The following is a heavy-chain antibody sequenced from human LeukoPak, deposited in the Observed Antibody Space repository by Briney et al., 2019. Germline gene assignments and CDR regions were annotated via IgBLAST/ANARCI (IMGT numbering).Heavy chain of an antibody. CDR3: ARRQNGDWFDP. Sequence: VSVKVSCKASGYTFTSYAMNWVRQAPGQGLEWMGWINTNTGNPTYAQGFTGRFVFSLDASVSTAYLQISSLKAEDTAVYYCARRQNGDWFDPWGQGTLVTVSS. CDR2: INTNTGNP. CDR1: GYTFTSYA. D-gene: IGHD1-1*01. J-gene: IGHJ5*02. V-gene: IGHV7-4-1*02.